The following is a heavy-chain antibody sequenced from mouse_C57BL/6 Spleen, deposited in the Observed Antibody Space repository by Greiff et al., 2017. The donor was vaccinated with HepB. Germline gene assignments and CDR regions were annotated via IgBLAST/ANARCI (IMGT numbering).Heavy chain of an antibody. CDR1: GYAFSSYW. Sequence: QVHVKQSGAELVKPGASVKISCKASGYAFSSYWMNWVKQRPGKGLEWIGQIYPGDGDTNYNGKFKGKATLTADKSSSTAYMQLSSLTSEDSAVYFCARERRSLYWYFDVWGTGTTVTVSS. CDR3: ARERRSLYWYFDV. J-gene: IGHJ1*03. D-gene: IGHD6-2*01. V-gene: IGHV1-80*01. CDR2: IYPGDGDT.